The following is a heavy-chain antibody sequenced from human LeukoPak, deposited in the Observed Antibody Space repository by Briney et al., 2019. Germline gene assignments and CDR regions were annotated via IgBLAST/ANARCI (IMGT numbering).Heavy chain of an antibody. CDR3: AKGRGHCIDGVCHNYYYMDV. V-gene: IGHV3-23*01. Sequence: GGSLRLSCVAAGFTVISDGVTWVRQAPGKGLECVSSVSGSGGRTDYADSVKGRFTISRDNSKNTLYLQMNSLGADDTAVYYCAKGRGHCIDGVCHNYYYMDVWGKGTTVTVS. CDR1: GFTVISDG. D-gene: IGHD2-8*01. J-gene: IGHJ6*03. CDR2: VSGSGGRT.